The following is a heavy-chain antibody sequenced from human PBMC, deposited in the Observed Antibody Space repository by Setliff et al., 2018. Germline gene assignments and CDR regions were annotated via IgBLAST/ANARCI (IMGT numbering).Heavy chain of an antibody. D-gene: IGHD6-19*01. V-gene: IGHV1-2*04. CDR2: INPNSGGT. CDR1: GYTFSGYY. J-gene: IGHJ6*01. CDR3: ARGAYSRGWLLSKTTNGMVV. Sequence: ASVKVSCKASGYTFSGYYMHWVRQAPGQGREWRGWINPNSGGTNYAQKFQGWVTMTRDTSISTAYMELSRLRSGDTAVYYCARGAYSRGWLLSKTTNGMVVWGQGTTVTVSS.